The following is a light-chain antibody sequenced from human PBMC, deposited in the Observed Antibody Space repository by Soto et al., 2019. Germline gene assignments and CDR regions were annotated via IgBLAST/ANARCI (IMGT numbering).Light chain of an antibody. CDR3: CSYAGSYTYV. V-gene: IGLV2-11*01. CDR1: SSDVGGHIY. CDR2: SVS. Sequence: QSALTQPRSVSGSPGQSVTISCTGTSSDVGGHIYVSWYQQYPGKAPKLLLSSVSKRPSGVPDRFSGSKSGNTASLTISGLQAEDEADYYCCSYAGSYTYVFGTGTKLTVL. J-gene: IGLJ1*01.